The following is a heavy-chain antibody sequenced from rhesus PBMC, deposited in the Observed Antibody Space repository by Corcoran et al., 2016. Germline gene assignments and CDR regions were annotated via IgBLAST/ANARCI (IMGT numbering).Heavy chain of an antibody. Sequence: QVQLQESGPGLVKPSETLSLTCAVSGGSISDNYSWNWIRQSPGKGLEWIVNMYGSRGSTYNNPTLKSRVTTSKDTTKNQFSLKLTSVTAADTAVYYCARDYVLSYWGQGVLVTVSS. D-gene: IGHD2-2*01. J-gene: IGHJ4*01. CDR3: ARDYVLSY. V-gene: IGHV4S9*01. CDR2: MYGSRGST. CDR1: GGSISDNYS.